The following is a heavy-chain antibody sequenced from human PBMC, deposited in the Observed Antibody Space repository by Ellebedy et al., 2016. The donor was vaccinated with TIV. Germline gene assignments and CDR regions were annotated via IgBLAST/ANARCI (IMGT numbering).Heavy chain of an antibody. CDR2: FSRSGGST. J-gene: IGHJ4*02. Sequence: PGGSLRLSCAASGFTFSNYAMSWVRQAPGKGLEWVSAFSRSGGSTYYAGSVKVRFTISRDNSKDTLYLQMNSLRAEDTAVYYCANVYSSTWADSWGQGTLVTVSS. CDR3: ANVYSSTWADS. V-gene: IGHV3-23*01. CDR1: GFTFSNYA. D-gene: IGHD6-13*01.